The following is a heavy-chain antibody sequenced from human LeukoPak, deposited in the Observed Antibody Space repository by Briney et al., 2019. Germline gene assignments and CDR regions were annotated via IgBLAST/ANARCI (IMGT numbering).Heavy chain of an antibody. CDR3: ARATQTYYYGSGSYEFDY. Sequence: SETLSLTCAVYGGSFSGYYWGWIRQPPGTGLEWIGEINHSGSTNYNPSLKSRVTISVDTSKNQFSLNLSSVTAADTAVYYCARATQTYYYGSGSYEFDYWGQGTLVTVSS. J-gene: IGHJ4*02. CDR1: GGSFSGYY. V-gene: IGHV4-34*01. D-gene: IGHD3-10*01. CDR2: INHSGST.